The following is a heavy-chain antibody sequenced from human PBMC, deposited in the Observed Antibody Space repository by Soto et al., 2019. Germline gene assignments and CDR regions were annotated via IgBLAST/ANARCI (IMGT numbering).Heavy chain of an antibody. V-gene: IGHV3-74*01. D-gene: IGHD3-10*01. CDR1: GFTFSSYW. J-gene: IGHJ6*02. CDR3: ARGGKGVNGMDV. Sequence: GGSLRLSCAASGFTFSSYWMHWVRQAPGKGLVWVSRINSDGSSTSYADSVKGRFTISRDNAKNTLYLQMNSLRAEDTAVYYCARGGKGVNGMDVWGQGTTVTVSS. CDR2: INSDGSST.